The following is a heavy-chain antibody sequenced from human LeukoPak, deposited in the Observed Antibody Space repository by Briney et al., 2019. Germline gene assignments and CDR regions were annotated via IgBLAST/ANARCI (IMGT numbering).Heavy chain of an antibody. J-gene: IGHJ4*02. V-gene: IGHV3-30*03. CDR3: ARAAEQWLVVDY. Sequence: GRSLRLSCAASGFTFSSYGMHWVRQAPGKGLEWVAVISYDGSNKYYADSVKGRFTISRDNSKNTLYLQMNSLRAEDTAVYYCARAAEQWLVVDYWGQGTLVTVSS. CDR1: GFTFSSYG. D-gene: IGHD6-19*01. CDR2: ISYDGSNK.